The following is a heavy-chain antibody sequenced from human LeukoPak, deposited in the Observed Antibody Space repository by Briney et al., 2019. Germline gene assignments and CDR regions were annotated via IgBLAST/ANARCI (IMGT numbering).Heavy chain of an antibody. J-gene: IGHJ4*02. CDR2: ISGSGGST. V-gene: IGHV3-23*01. D-gene: IGHD3-16*01. CDR3: AKDWGEYFDYVWGSFTSFDS. Sequence: GGTLRLSCAASGFTFSSYGMSWVRQAPGKGLEWVSAISGSGGSTYYADSVKGRFTISRDNSKSTLYLQMNSLRAEDTAVYYCAKDWGEYFDYVWGSFTSFDSWGQGTLVTVSS. CDR1: GFTFSSYG.